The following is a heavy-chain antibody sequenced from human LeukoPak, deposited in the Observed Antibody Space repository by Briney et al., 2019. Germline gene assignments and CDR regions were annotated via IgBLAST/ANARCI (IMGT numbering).Heavy chain of an antibody. D-gene: IGHD1-26*01. J-gene: IGHJ5*02. Sequence: PGGFLRLSCAASGFTFDDYAMHWVRQAPGKGLEWVSGISWNSGSIGYADSVKGRFTISRDNAKNSLYLQMNSLRAEDTAVYYCAREEILVGATSWGQGTLVTVSS. CDR2: ISWNSGSI. CDR3: AREEILVGATS. CDR1: GFTFDDYA. V-gene: IGHV3-9*01.